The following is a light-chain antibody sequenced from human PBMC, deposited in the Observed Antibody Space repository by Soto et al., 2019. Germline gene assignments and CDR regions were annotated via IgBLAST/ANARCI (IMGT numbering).Light chain of an antibody. CDR1: QSITSY. J-gene: IGKJ3*01. CDR2: DAS. Sequence: DIQMTQSPSSLSASVGDRVTITCRASQSITSYLNWYQQKPGKAPKLLIYDASNLETGVPSRFSGGGSGTDFTLTISSLRPEDIATYYCQQYNDLPRFGPGTKVDIK. CDR3: QQYNDLPR. V-gene: IGKV1-33*01.